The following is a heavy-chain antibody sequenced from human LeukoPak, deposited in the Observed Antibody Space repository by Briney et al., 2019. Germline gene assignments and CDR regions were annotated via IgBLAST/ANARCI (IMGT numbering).Heavy chain of an antibody. CDR3: ASIGIRRGPSVAAATPPPY. CDR1: GGSFSGYY. Sequence: SETLSLTCAVYGGSFSGYYWSWIRQPPGKGLEWIGEINHSGSTNYNPSLKSRVTISVDTSKNQFSLKLSSVTAADTAVYYCASIGIRRGPSVAAATPPPYWGQGTLVTVSS. CDR2: INHSGST. J-gene: IGHJ4*02. D-gene: IGHD2-15*01. V-gene: IGHV4-34*01.